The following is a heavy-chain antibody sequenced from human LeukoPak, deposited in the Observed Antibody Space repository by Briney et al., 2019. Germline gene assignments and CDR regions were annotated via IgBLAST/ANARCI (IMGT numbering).Heavy chain of an antibody. CDR3: AKDDAYYYDSSGYYYFDY. V-gene: IGHV3-23*01. D-gene: IGHD3-22*01. Sequence: CGTGNSPYYGDSVKGRFTISRDNSKNTLYLQMNSLRAEDTALYYCAKDDAYYYDSSGYYYFDYWGQGTLVTVSS. J-gene: IGHJ4*02. CDR2: CGTGNSP.